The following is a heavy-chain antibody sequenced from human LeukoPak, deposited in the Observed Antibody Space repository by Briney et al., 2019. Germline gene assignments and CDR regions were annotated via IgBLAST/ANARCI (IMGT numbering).Heavy chain of an antibody. Sequence: GGSLRLSCAASGFTFSSYAMHWIRQAPGKGLEWVAVISYDGSNKYYADSVKGRFTISRDNSKNTLYLQMNSLRAEDTAVYYCARDRGPPTPYIDYWGQGTLVTVSS. V-gene: IGHV3-30*04. D-gene: IGHD3-10*01. J-gene: IGHJ4*02. CDR3: ARDRGPPTPYIDY. CDR2: ISYDGSNK. CDR1: GFTFSSYA.